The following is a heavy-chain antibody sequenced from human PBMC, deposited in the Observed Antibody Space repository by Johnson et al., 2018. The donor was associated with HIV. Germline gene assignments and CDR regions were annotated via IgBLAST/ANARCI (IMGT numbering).Heavy chain of an antibody. CDR1: GFTFDEYG. CDR3: ARGEWELNAGHGFDI. CDR2: ITWNGGST. Sequence: EVQLVESGGGVVRPGGSLRVSCTAFGFTFDEYGMSWVRQAPGKGLEWVSGITWNGGSTGYADSVKGRFTISRDNAKNSLYLQMNSLRAEDTAFYYCARGEWELNAGHGFDIWGQGTMVTVSS. D-gene: IGHD1-26*01. J-gene: IGHJ3*02. V-gene: IGHV3-20*04.